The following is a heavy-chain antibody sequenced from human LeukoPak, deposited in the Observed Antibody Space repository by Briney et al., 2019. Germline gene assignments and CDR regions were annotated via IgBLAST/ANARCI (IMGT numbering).Heavy chain of an antibody. J-gene: IGHJ3*02. CDR3: ARDQDYGSGSYSGAFDI. Sequence: NPSETLSLTCTVSGGSISSYYWSWIRQPPGKGLEWIGYIYYSGSTNYNPSLKSRVTISVDTSKNQFSLKLGSVTAADTAVYYCARDQDYGSGSYSGAFDIWGQGTMVTVS. CDR2: IYYSGST. CDR1: GGSISSYY. V-gene: IGHV4-59*01. D-gene: IGHD3-10*01.